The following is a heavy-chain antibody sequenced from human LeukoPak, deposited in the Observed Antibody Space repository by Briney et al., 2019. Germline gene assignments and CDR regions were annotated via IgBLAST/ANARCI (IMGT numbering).Heavy chain of an antibody. Sequence: ASVKVSGKASGGTFSSYAISWVRQAPGQGLEWMGGIIPIFGTANYAQKFQGRVTITADKSTSTAYMELSSLRSEDTAVYYCATDLLGKVAHLHRSYHWGQGTLVTVSS. CDR3: ATDLLGKVAHLHRSYH. D-gene: IGHD2-21*01. J-gene: IGHJ4*02. CDR1: GGTFSSYA. CDR2: IIPIFGTA. V-gene: IGHV1-69*06.